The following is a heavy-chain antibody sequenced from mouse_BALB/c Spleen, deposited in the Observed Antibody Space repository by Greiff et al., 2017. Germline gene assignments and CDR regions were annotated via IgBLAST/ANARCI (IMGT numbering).Heavy chain of an antibody. Sequence: VQVVESGAELVRPGASVTLSCKASGYTFTDYEMHWVKQTPVHGLEWIGAIDPETGGTAYNQKFKGKATLTADKSSSTAYMELRSLTSEDSAVYYCTSWGYYGSSYGFAYWGQGTLVTVSA. CDR1: GYTFTDYE. V-gene: IGHV1-15*01. J-gene: IGHJ3*01. D-gene: IGHD1-1*01. CDR2: IDPETGGT. CDR3: TSWGYYGSSYGFAY.